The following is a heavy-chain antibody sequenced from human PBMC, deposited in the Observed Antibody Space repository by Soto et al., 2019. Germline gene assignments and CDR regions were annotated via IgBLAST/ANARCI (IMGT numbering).Heavy chain of an antibody. CDR1: GYTFTRYD. V-gene: IGHV1-8*01. J-gene: IGHJ6*02. CDR3: ARGPYYGMDV. CDR2: MNPKRGTT. Sequence: QVQLVQSGAEVKKPGASVKVSCKASGYTFTRYDINWVRQATGQGLEWMGWMNPKRGTTGSAQQFQGRVTMTRSTSISTAYMDLTSLRSEDTAVYYCARGPYYGMDVWGQGTTVTVSS.